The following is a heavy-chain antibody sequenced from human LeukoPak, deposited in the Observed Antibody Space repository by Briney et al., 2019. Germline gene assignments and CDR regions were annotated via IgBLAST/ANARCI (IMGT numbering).Heavy chain of an antibody. CDR3: AKEYCSGGSCYSAPLDY. V-gene: IGHV3-21*04. D-gene: IGHD2-15*01. Sequence: GGSLRLSCAASGFTFSSYSMNWVRQAPGKGLEWVSSITSSSTYTYYADSVKGRFTISRDNSKNTLYLQMNSLRAEDTAVYYCAKEYCSGGSCYSAPLDYWGQGTLVTVSS. J-gene: IGHJ4*02. CDR1: GFTFSSYS. CDR2: ITSSSTYT.